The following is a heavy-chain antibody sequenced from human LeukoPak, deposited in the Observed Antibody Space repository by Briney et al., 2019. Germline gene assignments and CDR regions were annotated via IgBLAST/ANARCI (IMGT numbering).Heavy chain of an antibody. CDR3: ARQGGLVRSSWKYYFVP. D-gene: IGHD6-6*01. J-gene: IGHJ4*02. CDR1: CDFISNLY. Sequence: SETLSLTCTVSCDFISNLYWSWLRQPPGKGLEWIGHIEYTGSTIYNPSLDTRVIISIDRSQNQFSLKLSSVTAADTAVYYCARQGGLVRSSWKYYFVPWGRGTLVTVSS. CDR2: IEYTGST. V-gene: IGHV4-59*08.